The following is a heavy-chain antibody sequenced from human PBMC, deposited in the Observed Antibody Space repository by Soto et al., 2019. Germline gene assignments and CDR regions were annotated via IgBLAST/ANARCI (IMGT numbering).Heavy chain of an antibody. J-gene: IGHJ4*02. V-gene: IGHV4-59*01. CDR2: IYHSGNT. Sequence: QVQLQESGPGLVQPSETLSLTCSVSGDSISNYYWSWIRQAPGKGLEWIGFIYHSGNTNYNPSLKSRVTMSIDTSKSPFSLKLNSVTAADTAVYYCASDQGIASSGPFDYYGPGTLVTVSS. CDR3: ASDQGIASSGPFDY. CDR1: GDSISNYY. D-gene: IGHD6-13*01.